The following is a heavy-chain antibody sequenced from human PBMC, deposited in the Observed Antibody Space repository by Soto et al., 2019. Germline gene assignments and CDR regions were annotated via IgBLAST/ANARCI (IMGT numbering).Heavy chain of an antibody. CDR3: ARVPYYSHHFYDYYYLDV. CDR1: GYTFTSYD. Sequence: ASVKVSCKASGYTFTSYDINWVRQATGQGLEWMGWMNPNSGNTGYAQKFQGRVTMTRNTSISTAYMELSSLRSEDTAVYYCARVPYYSHHFYDYYYLDVWGKGTTVTVSS. D-gene: IGHD4-4*01. CDR2: MNPNSGNT. J-gene: IGHJ6*03. V-gene: IGHV1-8*01.